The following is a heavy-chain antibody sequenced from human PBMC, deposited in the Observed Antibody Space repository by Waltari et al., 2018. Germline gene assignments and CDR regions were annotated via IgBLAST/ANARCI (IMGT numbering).Heavy chain of an antibody. V-gene: IGHV3-7*01. Sequence: EVQLVESGGGLVQPGGSLRLSCAASGFTFSSYWMSWVRQAPGKGLEWVANIKQDGSEKYYVDSVKGRFTISRDNAKNSLYLQMNSLRAEDTAVYYCARETDSSSWLTGGIQYYFDYWGQGTLVTVSS. J-gene: IGHJ4*02. CDR2: IKQDGSEK. CDR1: GFTFSSYW. D-gene: IGHD6-13*01. CDR3: ARETDSSSWLTGGIQYYFDY.